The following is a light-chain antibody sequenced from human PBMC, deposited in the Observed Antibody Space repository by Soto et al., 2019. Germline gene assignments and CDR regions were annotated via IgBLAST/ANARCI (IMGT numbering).Light chain of an antibody. CDR1: SSDVGGYNY. CDR2: DVS. J-gene: IGLJ2*01. V-gene: IGLV2-14*01. Sequence: QPASVSGSPGQSITISCTGTSSDVGGYNYVSWYQQHPGKAPKLMIYDVSNRPSGVSNRFSGSKSGNTASLTISGLQAEDEADYYCSSYTSSRLVVFGGGTKLTVL. CDR3: SSYTSSRLVV.